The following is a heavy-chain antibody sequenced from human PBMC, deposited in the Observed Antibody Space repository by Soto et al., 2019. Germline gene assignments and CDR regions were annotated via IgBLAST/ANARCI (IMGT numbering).Heavy chain of an antibody. D-gene: IGHD6-13*01. V-gene: IGHV3-30*18. CDR1: GFTFSSYG. CDR3: AKVGIAAAGLAD. Sequence: QVQLVESGGGVVQPGRSLRLSCAASGFTFSSYGMHWVRQAPGKGLEWVAVISYDGSNKYYADSVKGRFTISRDNSKNTLYLQMNSLRAEDTAVYYCAKVGIAAAGLADWGQGTLVTVSS. J-gene: IGHJ4*02. CDR2: ISYDGSNK.